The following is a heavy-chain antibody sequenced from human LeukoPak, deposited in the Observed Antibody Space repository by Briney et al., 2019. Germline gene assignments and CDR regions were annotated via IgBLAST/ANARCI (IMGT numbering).Heavy chain of an antibody. CDR3: AKDKRITMIIMVTSGLDN. D-gene: IGHD3-22*01. Sequence: GGSLRLSCAASGFTFSSYAMSWVRQAPGKGLEWVSGISGSDGTTYYADSVKGRFTISRDNSKNTLYLQMNSLRAEDTAVYYCAKDKRITMIIMVTSGLDNWGQGTLVTVSS. J-gene: IGHJ4*02. CDR2: ISGSDGTT. V-gene: IGHV3-23*01. CDR1: GFTFSSYA.